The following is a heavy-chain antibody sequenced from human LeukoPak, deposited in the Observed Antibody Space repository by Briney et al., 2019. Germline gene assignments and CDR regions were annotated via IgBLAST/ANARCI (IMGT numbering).Heavy chain of an antibody. D-gene: IGHD2-21*02. CDR1: GYTFTSYY. Sequence: ASVKVSCKASGYTFTSYYMHWVRQAPGQGLEWMGIINPSGGSTSYAQKFQGRATMTRDTSTSTVYMELSSLRSEDTAVYYCARGPVVVTAISPLGDYWGQGTLVTVSS. V-gene: IGHV1-46*01. J-gene: IGHJ4*02. CDR3: ARGPVVVTAISPLGDY. CDR2: INPSGGST.